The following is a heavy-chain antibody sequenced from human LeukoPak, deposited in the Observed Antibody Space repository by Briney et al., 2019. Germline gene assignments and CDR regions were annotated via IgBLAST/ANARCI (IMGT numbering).Heavy chain of an antibody. J-gene: IGHJ4*02. V-gene: IGHV1-2*02. CDR3: ARGWASGSYRKSGFDY. D-gene: IGHD3-10*01. Sequence: GTSVKVSCKASGYTFTGYYMHWVRQAPGQGLEWMGWINPNSGGTNYAQKFQGRVTMTRDTSISTAYMELSRLRSDDTAVYYCARGWASGSYRKSGFDYWGQGTLVTVSS. CDR2: INPNSGGT. CDR1: GYTFTGYY.